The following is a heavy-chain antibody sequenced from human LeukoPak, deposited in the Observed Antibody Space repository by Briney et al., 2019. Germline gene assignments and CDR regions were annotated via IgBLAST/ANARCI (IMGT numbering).Heavy chain of an antibody. CDR2: ISGSGGST. J-gene: IGHJ4*02. D-gene: IGHD2-2*01. Sequence: GGSLRLSCAASGFTFSSYAMSWVRQAPGKGLEWVSAISGSGGSTYYADSVKGRFTISRDNPKNTLYLQMNSLRAEDTAVYYCAKGYCSSTSCPGGDYWGQGTLVTVSS. V-gene: IGHV3-23*01. CDR3: AKGYCSSTSCPGGDY. CDR1: GFTFSSYA.